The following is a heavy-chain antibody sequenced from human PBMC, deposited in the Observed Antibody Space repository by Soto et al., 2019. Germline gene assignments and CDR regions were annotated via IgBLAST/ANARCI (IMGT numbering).Heavy chain of an antibody. CDR1: GYTFTTFW. CDR2: VDPRDSYV. D-gene: IGHD2-8*01. CDR3: ARIYCTTTTCDSWFDP. J-gene: IGHJ5*02. Sequence: PGESLKLSCTGFGYTFTTFWISWVRQMPGKGLEWLGRVDPRDSYVTYNPSFEGHVTISADKSISTAYLQWGSLKASDTAMYFCARIYCTTTTCDSWFDPWGQGTLVTVSS. V-gene: IGHV5-10-1*01.